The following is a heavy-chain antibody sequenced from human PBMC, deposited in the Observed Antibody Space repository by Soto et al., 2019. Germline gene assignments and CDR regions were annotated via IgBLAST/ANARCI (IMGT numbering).Heavy chain of an antibody. D-gene: IGHD6-19*01. Sequence: PGESLKISCKGSGYSFTSYWISWVRQMPGKGLEWMGRIDPSDSYTNYSPYFQGHVTISADKSISTAYLQWSSLKASDTALYYCARISSSPQYSSGWYPPVFYYGMDAWGQGTTVTVSS. CDR2: IDPSDSYT. CDR1: GYSFTSYW. J-gene: IGHJ6*02. CDR3: ARISSSPQYSSGWYPPVFYYGMDA. V-gene: IGHV5-10-1*01.